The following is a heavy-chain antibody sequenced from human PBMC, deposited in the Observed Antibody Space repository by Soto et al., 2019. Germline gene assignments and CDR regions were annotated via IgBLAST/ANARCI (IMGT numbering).Heavy chain of an antibody. Sequence: PSETLSRTCTVSGGSVSSGSYYWSWILQPPGKGLEWIGYIYYSGSTNYNPSLKSRVTISVDTSKNQFSLKLSSVTAADTAVYYCARGPWGAHYGFDIWGQGTMVTVSS. J-gene: IGHJ3*02. CDR3: ARGPWGAHYGFDI. CDR1: GGSVSSGSYY. V-gene: IGHV4-61*01. D-gene: IGHD3-16*01. CDR2: IYYSGST.